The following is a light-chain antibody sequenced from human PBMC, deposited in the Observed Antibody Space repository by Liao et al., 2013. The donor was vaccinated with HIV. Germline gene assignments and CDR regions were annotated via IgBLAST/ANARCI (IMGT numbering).Light chain of an antibody. CDR3: QLWDSSSDHPYV. Sequence: SYVLTQPPSVSVAPGKTARIPCGGNNIGSKSVHWYQQKPGQAPVLVIYYDSDRPSGIPERFSGSNSGNTATLTISRVEAGDEADYYCQLWDSSSDHPYVFGTGTQVTVL. CDR2: YDS. J-gene: IGLJ1*01. V-gene: IGLV3-21*01. CDR1: NIGSKS.